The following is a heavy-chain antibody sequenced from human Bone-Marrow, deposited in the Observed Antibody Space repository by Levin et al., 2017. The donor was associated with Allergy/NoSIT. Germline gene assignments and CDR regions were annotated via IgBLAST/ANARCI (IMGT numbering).Heavy chain of an antibody. CDR2: LNQDGSAK. V-gene: IGHV3-7*01. J-gene: IGHJ4*02. Sequence: GGSLRLSCAVSGFSITTDWMSWVRQAPGKGLEWVANLNQDGSAKYYVDSVKGRFTISRDDAKNSVYLQMDSLRVEDTAVYFCANGFGATGGYWGPGVLVTVSS. CDR1: GFSITTDW. CDR3: ANGFGATGGY. D-gene: IGHD2-15*01.